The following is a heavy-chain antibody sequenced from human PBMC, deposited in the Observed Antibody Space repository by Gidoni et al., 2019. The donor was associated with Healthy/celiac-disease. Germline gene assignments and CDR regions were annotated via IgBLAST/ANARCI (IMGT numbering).Heavy chain of an antibody. CDR3: AKAAKGDYGDLDDY. D-gene: IGHD4-17*01. V-gene: IGHV3-23*01. CDR2: ISGSGGST. Sequence: EVQLLESGGGLVQPGGSLRLSCAASGFTSNSYAMSWVRQAPGKGLEWVSAISGSGGSTYYADSVKGRFTISRDNSKSTLYLQMNSLRAEDTAVYYCAKAAKGDYGDLDDYWGQGTLVTVSS. CDR1: GFTSNSYA. J-gene: IGHJ4*02.